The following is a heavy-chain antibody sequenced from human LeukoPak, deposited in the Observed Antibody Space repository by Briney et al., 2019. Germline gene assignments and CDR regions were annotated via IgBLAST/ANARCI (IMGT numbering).Heavy chain of an antibody. CDR3: AREETYGSGSPPDY. D-gene: IGHD3-10*01. V-gene: IGHV1-18*01. Sequence: ASVKVSCKASGYTLSSYGISWVRQAPGQGLEWMGWISTHNGNTNYAQKVQGRVTMTTDTSTSTAYMELRSLRSDDTALYYCAREETYGSGSPPDYWGQGTLVTVSS. CDR1: GYTLSSYG. J-gene: IGHJ4*02. CDR2: ISTHNGNT.